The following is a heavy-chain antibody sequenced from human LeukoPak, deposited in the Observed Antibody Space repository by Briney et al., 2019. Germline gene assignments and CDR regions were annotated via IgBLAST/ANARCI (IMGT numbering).Heavy chain of an antibody. V-gene: IGHV3-30-3*01. CDR3: ARDRGTNWVINCFDP. Sequence: PGGSLRLSCAASGFTFSTYAMHWVRQIPGKGLEWVSFISNDGSNKYYADSVKGRFTISRDNSKKTLFLQMNSLRTEDTAVYYCARDRGTNWVINCFDPWGQGTLVTVSS. J-gene: IGHJ5*02. CDR2: ISNDGSNK. D-gene: IGHD7-27*01. CDR1: GFTFSTYA.